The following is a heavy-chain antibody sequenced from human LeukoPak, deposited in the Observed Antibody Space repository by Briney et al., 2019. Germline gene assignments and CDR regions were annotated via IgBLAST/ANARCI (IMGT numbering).Heavy chain of an antibody. Sequence: PGGSLRLSCAASGFTFSSYSMNWDRQAPGKGLEWVSSISSSSSYIYYADSVKGRFTISRDNAKNSLYLQMNSLRAEDTAVYYCAREEYSSGWYYFDYWGQGTLVTVSS. D-gene: IGHD6-19*01. CDR2: ISSSSSYI. J-gene: IGHJ4*02. V-gene: IGHV3-21*01. CDR1: GFTFSSYS. CDR3: AREEYSSGWYYFDY.